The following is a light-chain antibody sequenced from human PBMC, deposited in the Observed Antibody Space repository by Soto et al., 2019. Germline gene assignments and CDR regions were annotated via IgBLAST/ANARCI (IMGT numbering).Light chain of an antibody. Sequence: QSVLTQPASVSGSPGQSITISCTGTSSDVGGYNYVSWYQQHPGKASKLMIYDVSNRPSGVSNRFSGSKSGNTASLTISGLQAEDEADYYCSSYTSSSPYVFGTGTKVTVL. CDR2: DVS. CDR1: SSDVGGYNY. J-gene: IGLJ1*01. V-gene: IGLV2-14*01. CDR3: SSYTSSSPYV.